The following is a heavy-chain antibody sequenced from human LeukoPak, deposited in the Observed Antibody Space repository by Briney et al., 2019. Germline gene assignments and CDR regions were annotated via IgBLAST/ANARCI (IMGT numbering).Heavy chain of an antibody. CDR2: IYYSGST. CDR3: ARYLQWLVPLGYYFDY. CDR1: GGSVSSGSYY. V-gene: IGHV4-61*01. Sequence: SETLSLTCTVSGGSVSSGSYYWSWIRQPPGKGLEWIGYIYYSGSTNYNPSLKSRVTISVDTSKNQFSLKLSSVTAADTAVYYCARYLQWLVPLGYYFDYWGQGTLVTVSS. J-gene: IGHJ4*02. D-gene: IGHD6-19*01.